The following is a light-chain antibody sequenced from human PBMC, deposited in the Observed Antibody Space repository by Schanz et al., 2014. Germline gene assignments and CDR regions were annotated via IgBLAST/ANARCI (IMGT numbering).Light chain of an antibody. Sequence: EIVMTQSPATLSVSPGERATLSCRASQSVSSYLAWYQQKPGQPPRLLIYDASNRATGIPARFSGSGSGTDFTLTISSLEPEDFAVYYCQQRSNWPSLTFGGGTKVDFK. CDR1: QSVSSY. J-gene: IGKJ4*01. V-gene: IGKV3-11*01. CDR3: QQRSNWPSLT. CDR2: DAS.